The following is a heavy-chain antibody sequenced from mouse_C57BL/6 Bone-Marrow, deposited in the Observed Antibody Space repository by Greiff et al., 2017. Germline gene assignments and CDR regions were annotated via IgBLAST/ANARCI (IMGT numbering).Heavy chain of an antibody. J-gene: IGHJ1*03. D-gene: IGHD2-1*01. Sequence: EVKLVESGTVLARPGASVKMSCKTSGYTFTSYWMHWVKQRPGQGLEWIGAIYPGNSDTSYNQKFKGKAKLTAVTSASTAYMELSSLTNEDSAVYYCTRSPYGNFYYWYFDVWGTGTTVTVSS. CDR2: IYPGNSDT. CDR3: TRSPYGNFYYWYFDV. CDR1: GYTFTSYW. V-gene: IGHV1-5*01.